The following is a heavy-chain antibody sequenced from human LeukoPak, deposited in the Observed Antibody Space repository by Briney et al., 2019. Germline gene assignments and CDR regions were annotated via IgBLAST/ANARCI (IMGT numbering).Heavy chain of an antibody. V-gene: IGHV4-59*12. D-gene: IGHD4-23*01. CDR2: IYYSGST. Sequence: SETLSLTCTVSGGSISSYYWSWIRQPPGKGLEWIGYIYYSGSTNYNPSLKSRVTISVDTSKNQFSLKLSSVTAADTAVYYCARAYGGNSVREYFQHWGQGTLVTVSS. CDR1: GGSISSYY. J-gene: IGHJ1*01. CDR3: ARAYGGNSVREYFQH.